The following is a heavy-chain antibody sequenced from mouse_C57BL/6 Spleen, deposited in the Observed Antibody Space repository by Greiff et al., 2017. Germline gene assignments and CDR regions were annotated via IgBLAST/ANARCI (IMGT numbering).Heavy chain of an antibody. CDR3: VSITTVVARYFDV. D-gene: IGHD1-1*01. CDR2: ISSGSSTI. Sequence: VQVVESGGGLVKPGGSLKLSCAASGFTFSDYGMHWVRQAPEKGLEWVAYISSGSSTIYYADTVKGRFTISRDNAKNTLVLQMTSLRSEDTAMYYCVSITTVVARYFDVWGTGTTVTVSS. CDR1: GFTFSDYG. J-gene: IGHJ1*03. V-gene: IGHV5-17*01.